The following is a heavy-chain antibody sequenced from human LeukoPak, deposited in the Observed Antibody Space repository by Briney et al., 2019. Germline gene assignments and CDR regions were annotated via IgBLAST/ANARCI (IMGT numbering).Heavy chain of an antibody. Sequence: GGSLRLSCAASGFTFSSFAMTWVRQAPGKGLEWVSMISGGGGSTFYADSVKGRFTISRDNSKDTLYLQMNSLRAEDTAVYYCAKDIDGYNPHYWGQGTLVTVS. CDR2: ISGGGGST. CDR1: GFTFSSFA. D-gene: IGHD5-24*01. J-gene: IGHJ4*02. V-gene: IGHV3-23*01. CDR3: AKDIDGYNPHY.